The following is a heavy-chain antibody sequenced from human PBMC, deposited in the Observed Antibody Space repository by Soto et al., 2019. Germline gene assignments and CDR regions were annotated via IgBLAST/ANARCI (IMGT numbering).Heavy chain of an antibody. D-gene: IGHD3-10*01. V-gene: IGHV3-30*04. CDR1: GFTFSRHA. Sequence: GGSLRLSCAASGFTFSRHAIHWVRQAPGKGLEWVAVISYDGSNTYYVDSVKGRFTISRDNSKNTLYLQMNSLRDEDTAVYYCVRSRSGAVADSFDYWGQGTLVTVSS. CDR2: ISYDGSNT. J-gene: IGHJ4*02. CDR3: VRSRSGAVADSFDY.